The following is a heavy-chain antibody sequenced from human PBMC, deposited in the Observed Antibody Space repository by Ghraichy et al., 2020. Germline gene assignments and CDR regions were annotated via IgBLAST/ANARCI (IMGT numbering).Heavy chain of an antibody. CDR1: GITFSNYH. CDR3: ATDLGWERLPEY. D-gene: IGHD1-26*01. Sequence: GGSLRLSCAASGITFSNYHMHWVRQAPGKGLEWVSYISSGSSRIYYADSVKGRFTISRDNARNSLYLQMNSLRAEDTAVYYCATDLGWERLPEYWGQGTLVAVSS. CDR2: ISSGSSRI. J-gene: IGHJ4*02. V-gene: IGHV3-48*04.